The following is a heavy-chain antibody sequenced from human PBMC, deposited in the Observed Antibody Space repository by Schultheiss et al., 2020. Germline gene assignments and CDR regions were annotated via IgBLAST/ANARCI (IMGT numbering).Heavy chain of an antibody. J-gene: IGHJ6*02. CDR3: ARDSVRGFDSDVNYYYYYGMDV. D-gene: IGHD3-10*01. CDR1: GFTFSDYY. V-gene: IGHV3-11*01. CDR2: ISSSGSTI. Sequence: GESLKISCAASGFTFSDYYMSWIRQAPGKGLEWVSYISSSGSTIYYADSVKGRFTISRDNAKNSLYLQMNSLRAEDTAVYYCARDSVRGFDSDVNYYYYYGMDVWGQGTTVTVSS.